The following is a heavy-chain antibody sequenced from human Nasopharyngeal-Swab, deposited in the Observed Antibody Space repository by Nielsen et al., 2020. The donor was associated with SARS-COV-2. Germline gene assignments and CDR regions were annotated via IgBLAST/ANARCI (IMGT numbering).Heavy chain of an antibody. CDR2: IYYSGST. V-gene: IGHV4-39*01. J-gene: IGHJ4*02. D-gene: IGHD6-6*01. CDR3: ARISPRKDSSLDY. CDR1: GGSISSSSYY. Sequence: LETLSLTCTVSGGSISSSSYYWGWIRQPPGKGLEWIGSIYYSGSTYYNPSLKSRVTISVDTSKNQFSLKLSSVTAADTAVYYCARISPRKDSSLDYWGQGTLVTVSS.